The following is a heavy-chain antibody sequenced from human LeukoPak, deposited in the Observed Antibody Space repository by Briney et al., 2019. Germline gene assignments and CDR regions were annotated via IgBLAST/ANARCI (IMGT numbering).Heavy chain of an antibody. D-gene: IGHD1-26*01. Sequence: GGSLRLFCAASGFTFRGYAMYWVRQAPGKGLEYVSAISSNGDNTYYASSVKGRFTTSRDNSKNTLYLQMGSLRAEDMAVYYCARDGVGAYNWFDPWGQGTLVTVSS. CDR3: ARDGVGAYNWFDP. J-gene: IGHJ5*02. V-gene: IGHV3-64*01. CDR2: ISSNGDNT. CDR1: GFTFRGYA.